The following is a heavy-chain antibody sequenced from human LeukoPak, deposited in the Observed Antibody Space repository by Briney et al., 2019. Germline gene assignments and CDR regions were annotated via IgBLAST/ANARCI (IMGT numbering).Heavy chain of an antibody. CDR2: ISSSGRTK. J-gene: IGHJ4*02. CDR3: ARGKWEPLDY. D-gene: IGHD1-26*01. CDR1: GFTFSSYE. V-gene: IGHV3-48*03. Sequence: GGSLRLSRAASGFTFSSYEMNWVRQAPGKGLEWVSYISSSGRTKYYADSVKGRFTISRDNAKNSLYLQMNSLRAEDTAVYYCARGKWEPLDYWGQGTLVTVSS.